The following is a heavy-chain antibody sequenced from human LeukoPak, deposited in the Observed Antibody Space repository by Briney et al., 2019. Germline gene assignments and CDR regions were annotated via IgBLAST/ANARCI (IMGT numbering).Heavy chain of an antibody. J-gene: IGHJ4*02. V-gene: IGHV1-46*01. D-gene: IGHD1-20*01. CDR1: GYTFTSYY. CDR2: INPSGGST. CDR3: ARDPTRGVTGTTWDYYFDY. Sequence: ASVKVSCKASGYTFTSYYMHWVRQAPGQGLEWMGIINPSGGSTSYAQKFQGRVTMTRDTSTSTVYMELSSLRPEDTAVYYCARDPTRGVTGTTWDYYFDYWGQGTLVTVSS.